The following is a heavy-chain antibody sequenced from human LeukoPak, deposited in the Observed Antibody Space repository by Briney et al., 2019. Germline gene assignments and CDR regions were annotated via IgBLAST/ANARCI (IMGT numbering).Heavy chain of an antibody. V-gene: IGHV1-18*01. D-gene: IGHD3-3*01. CDR1: GYTFTSYG. J-gene: IGHJ5*02. CDR3: ARITYDFWSGYYMPDDP. CDR2: ISIYNGNT. Sequence: ASVKVSCKASGYTFTSYGISWVRQAPGQGLEWMGWISIYNGNTDYARKLRGRVTMTTDTSTSTAYLELRGLRSDDTAVYYCARITYDFWSGYYMPDDPWGQGTLVTVSS.